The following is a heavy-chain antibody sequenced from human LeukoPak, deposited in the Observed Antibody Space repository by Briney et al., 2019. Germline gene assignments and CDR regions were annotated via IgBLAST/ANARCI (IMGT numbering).Heavy chain of an antibody. CDR1: GGSFSGYY. D-gene: IGHD2-15*01. J-gene: IGHJ6*02. V-gene: IGHV4-34*01. CDR2: INHSGST. Sequence: PSETLSLTCAVYGGSFSGYYWSWIRQPPGKGLEWIEEINHSGSTNYNPSLKSRVTISVDTSKNQFSLKLSSVTAADTAVYYCARQDVRGYYYYGMDVWGQGTTVTVSS. CDR3: ARQDVRGYYYYGMDV.